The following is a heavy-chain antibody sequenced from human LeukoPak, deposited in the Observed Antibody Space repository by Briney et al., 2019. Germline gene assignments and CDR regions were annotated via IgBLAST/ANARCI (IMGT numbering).Heavy chain of an antibody. J-gene: IGHJ3*02. Sequence: SETLSLTCTVSGGSISSYYWSWIRQPPGKGLEWIGYIYYSGSTNYNPSLKSRVTISVDTSKNQFSLKLSSVTAADTAVYYRARIAVAGTSNAFDIWGQGTMVTVSS. CDR2: IYYSGST. CDR3: ARIAVAGTSNAFDI. CDR1: GGSISSYY. V-gene: IGHV4-59*08. D-gene: IGHD6-19*01.